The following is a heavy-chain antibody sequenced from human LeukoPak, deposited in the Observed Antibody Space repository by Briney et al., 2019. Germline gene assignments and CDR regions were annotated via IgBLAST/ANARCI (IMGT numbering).Heavy chain of an antibody. CDR3: ARRHKVGAGDALDI. Sequence: SETLSLTCTVSGASISSYYWSWIRQPPGKRLEWIRYVYYSGSTNYNPSLKSRVSISVDTSKNHFSLKLNSVTAADTAVYYCARRHKVGAGDALDIWGQGTMVTVSS. V-gene: IGHV4-59*08. CDR1: GASISSYY. CDR2: VYYSGST. D-gene: IGHD3-10*01. J-gene: IGHJ3*02.